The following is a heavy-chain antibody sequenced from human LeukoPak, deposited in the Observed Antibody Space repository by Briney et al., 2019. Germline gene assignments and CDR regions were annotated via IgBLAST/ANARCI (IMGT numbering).Heavy chain of an antibody. CDR1: GFTFSSYA. D-gene: IGHD3-22*01. J-gene: IGHJ4*02. CDR3: ARDRYYYDSSGIDC. Sequence: PGGSLRLSCAASGFTFSSYAMSWVRQAPGKGLEWVSAISGSGGSTYYADSVKGRFTISRDNAKNSLYLQMNSLRADDTAVYYCARDRYYYDSSGIDCWGQGTLVTVSS. V-gene: IGHV3-23*01. CDR2: ISGSGGST.